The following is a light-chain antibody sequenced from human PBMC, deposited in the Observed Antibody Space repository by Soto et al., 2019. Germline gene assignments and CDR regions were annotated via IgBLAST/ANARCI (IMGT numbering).Light chain of an antibody. CDR3: QQYVSAPWT. CDR1: QSVRSS. CDR2: GAS. V-gene: IGKV3-20*01. Sequence: EIVLTQSPGTLSLSPGDRATLSCRASQSVRSSLAWYQQKPGQAPRLLIHGASSRDTGIPDRFSGSGSGTAFTLTISRLEPEDFAVYSCQQYVSAPWTFGQGTKVEI. J-gene: IGKJ1*01.